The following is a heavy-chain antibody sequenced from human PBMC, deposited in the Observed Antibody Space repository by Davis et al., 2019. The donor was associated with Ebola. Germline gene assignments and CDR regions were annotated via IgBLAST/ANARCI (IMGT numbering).Heavy chain of an antibody. CDR2: ISGSGGST. D-gene: IGHD3-22*01. J-gene: IGHJ3*02. V-gene: IGHV3-23*01. Sequence: GESLKISCAASGFTFSSYAMSWVRQAPGEGLEWVSAISGSGGSTYYADSVKGRFTISRDNAKNSLYLQMNSLRDEDTAVYYCARDHYDSSGYGFDIWGQGTMVTVSS. CDR3: ARDHYDSSGYGFDI. CDR1: GFTFSSYA.